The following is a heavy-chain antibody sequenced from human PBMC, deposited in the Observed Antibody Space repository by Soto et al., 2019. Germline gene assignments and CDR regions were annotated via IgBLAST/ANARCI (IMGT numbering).Heavy chain of an antibody. J-gene: IGHJ4*02. CDR1: GFTFSSYA. D-gene: IGHD3-22*01. V-gene: IGHV3-30-3*01. Sequence: QVQLVESGGGVVQPGRSLRLSCAASGFTFSSYAMHWVRQAPGKGLEWVAVISYGGSNKYYADSVKGRFTISRDNSKNAQYLQMNSLRAKDTAVYYCARDQGYYYDSSGYYYRYWGQGTLVTVSS. CDR3: ARDQGYYYDSSGYYYRY. CDR2: ISYGGSNK.